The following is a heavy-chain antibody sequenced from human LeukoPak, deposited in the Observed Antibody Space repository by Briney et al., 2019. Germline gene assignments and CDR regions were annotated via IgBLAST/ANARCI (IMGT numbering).Heavy chain of an antibody. CDR3: AKVWRLTTEYFDY. Sequence: PGGSLRLSCAASGFTFSSYAMSWVRQAPGKGLEWGSAISGSGGSTYYADSVKGRFTISRDNSKNTLYLQMNSLRAEDTAVYYCAKVWRLTTEYFDYWGQGTLVTVSS. D-gene: IGHD4-17*01. J-gene: IGHJ4*02. CDR1: GFTFSSYA. CDR2: ISGSGGST. V-gene: IGHV3-23*01.